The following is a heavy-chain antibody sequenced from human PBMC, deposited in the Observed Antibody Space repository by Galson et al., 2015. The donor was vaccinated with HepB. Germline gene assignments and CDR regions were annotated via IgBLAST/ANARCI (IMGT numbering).Heavy chain of an antibody. D-gene: IGHD7-27*01. J-gene: IGHJ3*02. CDR3: AKDLEEVVAPAENWGNTNDAFDI. CDR2: ISGSGGRT. Sequence: SLRLSCAASGFTFSTYAMNWVRQAPGKGLEWVSHISGSGGRTNYADSVRGRFTISRDNSKNTLFLQMNSLRAEDTAVYYCAKDLEEVVAPAENWGNTNDAFDIWGQGTMVTVSS. CDR1: GFTFSTYA. V-gene: IGHV3-23*01.